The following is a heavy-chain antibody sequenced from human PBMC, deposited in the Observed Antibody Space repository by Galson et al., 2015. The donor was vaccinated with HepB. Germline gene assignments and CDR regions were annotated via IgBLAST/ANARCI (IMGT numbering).Heavy chain of an antibody. CDR2: INQDGSVK. Sequence: SLRLSCAASGFTFSNCWMSWVRQAPGKGLEGVASINQDGSVKHYVDSVKGRFTISRDNGKNSLHLQVNSLRAEDTALYYCARLRGQRTIYDYWGQGTLVTVSS. CDR3: ARLRGQRTIYDY. V-gene: IGHV3-7*03. D-gene: IGHD5-12*01. CDR1: GFTFSNCW. J-gene: IGHJ4*02.